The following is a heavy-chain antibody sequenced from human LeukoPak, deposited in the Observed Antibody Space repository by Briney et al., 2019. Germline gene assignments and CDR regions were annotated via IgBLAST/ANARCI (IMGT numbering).Heavy chain of an antibody. V-gene: IGHV3-53*01. CDR2: IHKSAIT. CDR1: GFTVSSNY. CDR3: AKGAVRATPIIRGVDY. J-gene: IGHJ4*02. Sequence: GGSLRLSCAASGFTVSSNYMTWVRQAPGKGLEWVSVIHKSAITYYADSVKGRFTISRDNSKNTLYLQMNSLRAEDTAVYYCAKGAVRATPIIRGVDYWGQGTLVTVSS. D-gene: IGHD2-15*01.